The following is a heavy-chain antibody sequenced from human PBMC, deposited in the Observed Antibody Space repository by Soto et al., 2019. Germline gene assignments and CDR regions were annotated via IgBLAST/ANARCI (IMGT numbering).Heavy chain of an antibody. V-gene: IGHV4-31*02. CDR1: GASIGSGDYY. Sequence: SETLSLTCTVSGASIGSGDYYWSWIRQHPGKVLEWIVYIYYSGCTYYNPSLKSRVTISLDTSNNQFSLELSSVTSSYTAVYYCASIYDSSGYYYVNKWFDPWGQGTLVTVSS. D-gene: IGHD3-22*01. CDR3: ASIYDSSGYYYVNKWFDP. J-gene: IGHJ5*02. CDR2: IYYSGCT.